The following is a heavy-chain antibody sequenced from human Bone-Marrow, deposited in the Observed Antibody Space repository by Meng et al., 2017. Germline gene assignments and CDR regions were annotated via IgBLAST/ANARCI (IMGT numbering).Heavy chain of an antibody. CDR3: ARELIAVAGALDGMDV. J-gene: IGHJ6*02. V-gene: IGHV6-1*01. CDR1: GDSVSSNSAA. CDR2: TYYRSKWYN. Sequence: SETLSLTCAISGDSVSSNSAAWNWIRQSPSRGLEWLGRTYYRSKWYNDYAVSVKSRITINPDTSKNQFSLKLSSVTAADTAVYYCARELIAVAGALDGMDVWGQGTTVTVSS. D-gene: IGHD6-19*01.